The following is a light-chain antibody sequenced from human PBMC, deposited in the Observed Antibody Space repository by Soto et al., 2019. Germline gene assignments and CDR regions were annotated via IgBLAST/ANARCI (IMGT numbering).Light chain of an antibody. V-gene: IGKV1-5*03. J-gene: IGKJ2*01. Sequence: DIQMTQSPSTLSASVGDRVTITCRASQSISSWLAWYQQKPGKAPKLLIYKASSLESGVPSRFSGSGSGTDFTLTISSLQPDEFATYYCQQYNSYSRTFGQGTKLEIK. CDR3: QQYNSYSRT. CDR1: QSISSW. CDR2: KAS.